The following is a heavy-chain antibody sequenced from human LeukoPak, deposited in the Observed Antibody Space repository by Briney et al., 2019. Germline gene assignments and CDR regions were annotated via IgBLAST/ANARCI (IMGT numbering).Heavy chain of an antibody. Sequence: NPSETLSLTCAVYGESFSGFYWSWIRQFPGKGLEWIGEINHGGNTNYNPSLKTRVTISVDTSKNQFSLKLSSVTAADTAVYYCAREYLITMIVVGAFDIWGQGTMVTVSS. J-gene: IGHJ3*02. V-gene: IGHV4-34*01. CDR3: AREYLITMIVVGAFDI. CDR2: INHGGNT. D-gene: IGHD3-22*01. CDR1: GESFSGFY.